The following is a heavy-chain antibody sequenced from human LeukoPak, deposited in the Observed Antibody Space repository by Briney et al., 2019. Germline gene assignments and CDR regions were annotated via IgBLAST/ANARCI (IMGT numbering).Heavy chain of an antibody. J-gene: IGHJ4*02. CDR1: GYTFTTYG. Sequence: ASVKVSCKASGYTFTTYGISWVRQAPGQGLEWMGWISGYNGNTKYAQNFQGRVTVSTDTSTTTAYMELRSLRSDDTAVYYCARDWWYGDYSIGNNWRQGTLVTVSS. D-gene: IGHD4-17*01. CDR3: ARDWWYGDYSIGNN. V-gene: IGHV1-18*01. CDR2: ISGYNGNT.